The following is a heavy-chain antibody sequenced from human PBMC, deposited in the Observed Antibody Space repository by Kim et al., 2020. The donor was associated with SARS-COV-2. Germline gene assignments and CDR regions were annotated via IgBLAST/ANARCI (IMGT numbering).Heavy chain of an antibody. J-gene: IGHJ4*02. CDR2: ISGDGGHA. Sequence: GGSLRLSCAASGLAFSTYAMSWVRQAPGKGLEWVSGISGDGGHANYADSVKGRFTISRDNSKNTLNLQMNSLRAEETAVYYCAKHSGGNCYSKLDYWGQGTLVTVSS. CDR1: GLAFSTYA. V-gene: IGHV3-23*01. CDR3: AKHSGGNCYSKLDY. D-gene: IGHD2-15*01.